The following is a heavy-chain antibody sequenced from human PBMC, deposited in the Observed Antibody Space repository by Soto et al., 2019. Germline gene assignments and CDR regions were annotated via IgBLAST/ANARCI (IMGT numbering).Heavy chain of an antibody. D-gene: IGHD2-15*01. CDR3: ARDPCGGGGSCYAAVNWFYP. CDR2: ISSSSSYI. Sequence: EVQLVESGGGLVKPGGSLRLSCAASGFTFSSYSMNWVRQAPGKGLEWVSSISSSSSYIYYADSVKGRFTISRDKAKNSLYLQINSLRAEDTAVYYCARDPCGGGGSCYAAVNWFYPWGQGTLVTVSS. CDR1: GFTFSSYS. J-gene: IGHJ5*02. V-gene: IGHV3-21*01.